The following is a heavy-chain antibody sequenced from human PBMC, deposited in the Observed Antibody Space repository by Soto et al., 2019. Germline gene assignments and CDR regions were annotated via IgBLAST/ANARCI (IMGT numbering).Heavy chain of an antibody. Sequence: ASVKVSCKASGYTFTSYGISWVRQAPGQGLEWMGWISAYNGNTNYAQKLQGRVTMTTDTSTSTAYMELRSLRSDDTAVYYCARASGSHWRAWFDPWGQGTLVTVSS. J-gene: IGHJ5*02. V-gene: IGHV1-18*04. CDR3: ARASGSHWRAWFDP. CDR2: ISAYNGNT. CDR1: GYTFTSYG. D-gene: IGHD1-26*01.